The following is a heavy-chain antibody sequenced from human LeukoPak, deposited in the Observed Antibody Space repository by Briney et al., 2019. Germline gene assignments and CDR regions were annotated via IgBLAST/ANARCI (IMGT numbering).Heavy chain of an antibody. V-gene: IGHV1-69*04. CDR2: IIPILGIA. CDR3: AREGGGDYVFDY. D-gene: IGHD2-21*01. Sequence: GASVKVSCKASGGTFSSYAISWVRQAPGQGLEWMGRIIPILGIANYAQKLQGRVTMTTDTSTSTAYMELSSLRSEDTAVYYCAREGGGDYVFDYWGQGTLVTVSS. J-gene: IGHJ4*02. CDR1: GGTFSSYA.